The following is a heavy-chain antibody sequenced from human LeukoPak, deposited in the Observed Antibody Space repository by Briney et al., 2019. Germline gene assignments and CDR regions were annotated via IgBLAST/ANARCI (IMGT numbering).Heavy chain of an antibody. J-gene: IGHJ6*03. Sequence: GGSLRLSCAASGFTFNKYAMSWVRQAPGVGLEWLSYVSGSGGATYYADSVKGRFTISRDNSKNTVYLQMGSLRAEDTAVYYCAKNRGGTYKYYMDVWGKGTTVTVSS. CDR1: GFTFNKYA. CDR3: AKNRGGTYKYYMDV. CDR2: VSGSGGAT. V-gene: IGHV3-23*01. D-gene: IGHD1-1*01.